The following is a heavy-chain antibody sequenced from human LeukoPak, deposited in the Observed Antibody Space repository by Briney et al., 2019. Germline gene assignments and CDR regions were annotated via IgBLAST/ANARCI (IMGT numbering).Heavy chain of an antibody. Sequence: PGGSLILSCTASGFTFSSYWMHWVRQAPGKGLEWVSVIYSGGSTYYADSVKGRFTISRDNSKNTLYLQMNSLRAEDTAVYYCARDPHDYYDSSGYYYGGDFDYWGQGTLVTVSS. V-gene: IGHV3-66*01. CDR1: GFTFSSYW. CDR2: IYSGGST. J-gene: IGHJ4*02. D-gene: IGHD3-22*01. CDR3: ARDPHDYYDSSGYYYGGDFDY.